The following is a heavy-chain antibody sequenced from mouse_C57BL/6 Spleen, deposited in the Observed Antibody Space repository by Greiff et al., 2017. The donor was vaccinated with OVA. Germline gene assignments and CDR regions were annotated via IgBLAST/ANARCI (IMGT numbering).Heavy chain of an antibody. CDR2: IDPSDSYT. J-gene: IGHJ2*01. Sequence: QVQLQQPGAELVMPGASVKLSCKASGYTFTSYWMHWVKQRPGQGLEWIGEIDPSDSYTNYNQKFKGKSTLTVDKSSSTAYMQLSSLTSDDSAVSCRARSDGYYDYWGQGTTLTVSS. CDR3: ARSDGYYDY. CDR1: GYTFTSYW. V-gene: IGHV1-69*01. D-gene: IGHD2-3*01.